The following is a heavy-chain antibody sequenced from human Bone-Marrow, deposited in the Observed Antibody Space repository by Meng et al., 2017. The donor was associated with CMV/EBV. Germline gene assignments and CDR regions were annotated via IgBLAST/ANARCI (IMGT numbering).Heavy chain of an antibody. CDR3: AKDLGAYTNSGRFDP. V-gene: IGHV3-30*02. Sequence: GGSLRLSCAASGFTFNRYGMHWVRQAPGKGLEWVAFIRYDGSNKDYGDSVKGRFTISRDNSKNTLYLQMNSLRTEDTAVYHCAKDLGAYTNSGRFDPWGQGTLVTVSS. CDR1: GFTFNRYG. D-gene: IGHD4-11*01. CDR2: IRYDGSNK. J-gene: IGHJ5*02.